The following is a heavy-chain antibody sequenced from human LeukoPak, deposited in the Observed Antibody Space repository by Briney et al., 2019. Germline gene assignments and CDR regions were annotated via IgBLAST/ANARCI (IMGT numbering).Heavy chain of an antibody. CDR1: GGSISNGDHY. CDR3: ASGAASSDFWSGYSAYYYYGMDV. Sequence: SETLSLTCTVSGGSISNGDHYWSWIRQHPGKGLKWIGHIYYSGSTYYNPSLKSRGIISVETSKNQFSLKLSSVTAADTAVYYCASGAASSDFWSGYSAYYYYGMDVWGQGTTVTVSS. V-gene: IGHV4-31*03. J-gene: IGHJ6*02. D-gene: IGHD3-3*01. CDR2: IYYSGST.